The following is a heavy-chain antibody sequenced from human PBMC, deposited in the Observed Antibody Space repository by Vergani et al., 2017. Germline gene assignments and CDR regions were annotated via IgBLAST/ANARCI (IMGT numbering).Heavy chain of an antibody. D-gene: IGHD7-27*01. CDR2: ISTYNGNT. CDR1: GYTFTSYG. J-gene: IGHJ4*02. Sequence: QVQLVQSGAEVKKPGASVRVSCKASGYTFTSYGISWVRQAPGQGLEWMGWISTYNGNTNFAQKLQGRVTITTDTSTSTVYMELGSLISDDTAVYYCARGIGWGGYFDYWGQGTLVTVSS. CDR3: ARGIGWGGYFDY. V-gene: IGHV1-18*01.